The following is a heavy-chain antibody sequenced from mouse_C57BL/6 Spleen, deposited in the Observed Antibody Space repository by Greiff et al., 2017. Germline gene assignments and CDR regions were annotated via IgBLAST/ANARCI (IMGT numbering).Heavy chain of an antibody. CDR3: ARRGYYDYDLDD. CDR1: GYSFTGYF. CDR2: IIPYLGDT. V-gene: IGHV1-37*01. J-gene: IGHJ2*01. D-gene: IGHD2-4*01. Sequence: EVMLVESGPELVKPGASVKISCKASGYSFTGYFMNWAKQSHGKSLESIGRIIPYLGDTFSNQKFKGKATLTVDNSSSTAHMGLLSLTSEYVAVYYCARRGYYDYDLDDWGQGTTLTVSS.